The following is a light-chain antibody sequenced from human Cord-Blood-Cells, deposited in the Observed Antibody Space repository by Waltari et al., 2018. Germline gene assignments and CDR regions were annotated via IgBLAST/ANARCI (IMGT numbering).Light chain of an antibody. CDR1: QSVLYIANNKNY. V-gene: IGKV4-1*01. Sequence: DIVMTQSPDSLAVSLGERAPINCKSRQSVLYIANNKNYLAGYQQKPGQPPKLLIYWASTRESGVPDRFSGSGSGTDFTLTISSLQAEDVAVYYCQQYYSTPPTFGGGTKVEIK. CDR2: WAS. J-gene: IGKJ4*01. CDR3: QQYYSTPPT.